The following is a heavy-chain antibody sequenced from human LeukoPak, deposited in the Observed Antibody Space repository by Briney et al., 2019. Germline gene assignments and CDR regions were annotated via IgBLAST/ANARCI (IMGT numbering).Heavy chain of an antibody. J-gene: IGHJ3*02. D-gene: IGHD2-15*01. CDR1: GYTFTSYY. V-gene: IGHV1-46*01. CDR3: ARGRYCSGGSCPTNDAFDI. CDR2: INRSGGST. Sequence: ASVKVSCKASGYTFTSYYMHWVRQAPGQGLEWMGIINRSGGSTSYAQKFQGRVTITRDMSTSTVYMELSSLRSEDTAVYYCARGRYCSGGSCPTNDAFDIWGQGTMVTVSS.